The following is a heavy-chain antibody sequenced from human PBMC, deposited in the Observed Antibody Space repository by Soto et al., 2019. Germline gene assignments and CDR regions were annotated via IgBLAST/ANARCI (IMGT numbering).Heavy chain of an antibody. D-gene: IGHD5-12*01. CDR1: GGSISSGAYY. CDR3: ARARLRAVYAFDF. Sequence: ASETLSLTCTVSGGSISSGAYYWSWVRQHPGKGLEWIGYIYYSGSTYFSPSLKSRLTISVDTSKNQFSLKLSSVTAADTAMYYCARARLRAVYAFDFWGQGTMVTVSS. CDR2: IYYSGST. J-gene: IGHJ3*01. V-gene: IGHV4-31*03.